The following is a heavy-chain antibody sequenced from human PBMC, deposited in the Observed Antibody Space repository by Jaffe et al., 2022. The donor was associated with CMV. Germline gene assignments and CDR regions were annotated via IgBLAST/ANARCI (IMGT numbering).Heavy chain of an antibody. Sequence: QVTLRESGPARVKPTETLTLTCAVSGFSLSTSGMCVSWIRQPPGEALEWLARIDWDDDKWYNTSLKSRLTISKDTSKNQVVLTMTNVDPVDTATYYCARIQCITMITDYFDYWGQGTLVTVSS. CDR3: ARIQCITMITDYFDY. V-gene: IGHV2-70*15. D-gene: IGHD3-22*01. CDR1: GFSLSTSGMC. CDR2: IDWDDDK. J-gene: IGHJ4*02.